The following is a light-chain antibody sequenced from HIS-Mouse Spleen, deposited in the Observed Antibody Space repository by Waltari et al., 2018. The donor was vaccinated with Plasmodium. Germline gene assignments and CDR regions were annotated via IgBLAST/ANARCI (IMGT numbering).Light chain of an antibody. CDR2: KAS. CDR3: QQYNSYPFT. CDR1: QSISSW. J-gene: IGKJ3*01. V-gene: IGKV1-5*03. Sequence: DIQMTQSPSTLSASVGDRVTITCRASQSISSWLAWYLQKPGKAPKLLIYKASSLESGVPSRFSGSGSGTEFTLTISSLQPYDFATYYCQQYNSYPFTFGPGTKVDIK.